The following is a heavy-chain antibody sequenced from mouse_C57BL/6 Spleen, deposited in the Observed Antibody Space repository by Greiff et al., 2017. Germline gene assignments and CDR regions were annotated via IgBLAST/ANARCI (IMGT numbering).Heavy chain of an antibody. J-gene: IGHJ4*01. D-gene: IGHD2-4*01. V-gene: IGHV1-55*01. CDR1: GYTFTSYW. CDR3: ARGGDDYDVKAMDY. Sequence: QVHVKQPGAELVKPGASVKMSCKASGYTFTSYWITWVKQRPGQGLEWIGDIYPGSGSTNYNEKFKSKATLTVDTSSSTAYMQLSSLTSEDSAVYYCARGGDDYDVKAMDYWGQGTSVTVSS. CDR2: IYPGSGST.